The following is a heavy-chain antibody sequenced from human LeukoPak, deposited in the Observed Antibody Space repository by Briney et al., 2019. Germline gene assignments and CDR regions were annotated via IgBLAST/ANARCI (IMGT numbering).Heavy chain of an antibody. J-gene: IGHJ3*02. Sequence: SVKVSCKASGFTFTSSAMQWVRQARGQRLEWIGWIVVGSGNTNYAQKFQERVTITRDMSTSTAYMELSSLRSEDTAVYYCAAQPHDYDYVWGSYRWRDAFDIWGQGTMVTVSS. D-gene: IGHD3-16*02. CDR1: GFTFTSSA. CDR2: IVVGSGNT. V-gene: IGHV1-58*02. CDR3: AAQPHDYDYVWGSYRWRDAFDI.